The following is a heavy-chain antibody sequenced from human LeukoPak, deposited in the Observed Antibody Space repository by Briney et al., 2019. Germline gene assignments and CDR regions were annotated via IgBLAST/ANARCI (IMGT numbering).Heavy chain of an antibody. CDR2: IYYSGRT. CDR1: GGSLNISSYY. J-gene: IGHJ4*02. D-gene: IGHD3-3*01. CDR3: ARHGPLYDIWSAQFYFDY. Sequence: SETLSLTCTVSGGSLNISSYYCGWIRQPPGKGLEWIGSIYYSGRTYYNPSLKIRVTIFVDTSKNQFSLKLNSVTAADTAVYYCARHGPLYDIWSAQFYFDYWGQGTLVTVSS. V-gene: IGHV4-39*01.